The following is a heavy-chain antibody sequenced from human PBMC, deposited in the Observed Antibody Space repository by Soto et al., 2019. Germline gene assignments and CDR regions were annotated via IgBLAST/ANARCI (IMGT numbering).Heavy chain of an antibody. CDR3: ARGRYGEY. CDR2: ISAHNGNT. Sequence: QVHLVQSGAEVKKPGASVKVSCKASGYTFTSYGITWVRQAPGQGLEWMGWISAHNGNTDYAQKLQGRVIVTRNTSTSTAYMELRRLISDDTAVYYCARGRYGEYWGQGALVTVSP. D-gene: IGHD3-10*01. V-gene: IGHV1-18*01. J-gene: IGHJ4*02. CDR1: GYTFTSYG.